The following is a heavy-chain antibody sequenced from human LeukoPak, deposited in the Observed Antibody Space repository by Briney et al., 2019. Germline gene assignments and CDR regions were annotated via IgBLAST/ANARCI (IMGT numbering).Heavy chain of an antibody. D-gene: IGHD3-22*01. CDR3: ARDGPDYDSSGYGVLWYFQH. CDR2: ISYDGSNK. CDR1: GFTFSSYA. Sequence: PGRSLRLSCAASGFTFSSYAMHWVRQAPGKGLEWVAVISYDGSNKYYADSVKGRFTISRDNSKNTLYLQMNSLRAEDTAVYYCARDGPDYDSSGYGVLWYFQHWGQGTLVTVSS. V-gene: IGHV3-30-3*01. J-gene: IGHJ1*01.